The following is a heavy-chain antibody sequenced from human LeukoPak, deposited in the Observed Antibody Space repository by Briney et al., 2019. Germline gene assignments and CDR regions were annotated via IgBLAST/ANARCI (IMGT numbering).Heavy chain of an antibody. Sequence: KASETLSLTCTVSGGFISSTSYYWGWVRQSPGKGLEWIGSIYYSGNTYYNASLKSQVSISIDTSKNQFSLRLTSVTAADTAVYYCARQTGSGLFILPGGQGTLVTVSS. CDR2: IYYSGNT. V-gene: IGHV4-39*01. D-gene: IGHD3/OR15-3a*01. CDR3: ARQTGSGLFILP. CDR1: GGFISSTSYY. J-gene: IGHJ4*02.